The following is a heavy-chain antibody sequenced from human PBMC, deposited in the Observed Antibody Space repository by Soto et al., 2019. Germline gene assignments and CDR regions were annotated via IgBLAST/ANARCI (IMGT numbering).Heavy chain of an antibody. CDR3: TRHLSPWAEEYRWFDP. J-gene: IGHJ5*02. Sequence: QVQLVQSGAEVKKPGASVKVSCKASGYTFTSYGITWVRQAPGQGLEWMGWISAYNGNTNYAQMLQGSVTMTTATSTSAAYMELSILTSDDTAFYCCTRHLSPWAEEYRWFDPWGQGTLVTVSS. CDR1: GYTFTSYG. CDR2: ISAYNGNT. D-gene: IGHD2-2*01. V-gene: IGHV1-18*01.